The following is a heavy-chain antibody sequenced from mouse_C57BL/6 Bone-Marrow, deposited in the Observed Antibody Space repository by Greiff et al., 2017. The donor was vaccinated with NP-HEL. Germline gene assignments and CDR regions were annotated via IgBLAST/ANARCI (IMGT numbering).Heavy chain of an antibody. D-gene: IGHD2-4*01. CDR3: AREGGLRRRTYAMDY. J-gene: IGHJ4*01. CDR2: INYDGSST. Sequence: EVKLMESEGGLVQPGSSMKLSCTASGFTFSDYYMAWVRQVPEKGLEWVANINYDGSSTYYLDSLKSRFILSRDNANNILYLQMRSLKSEDTATYYCAREGGLRRRTYAMDYWGQGTSVTVSS. V-gene: IGHV5-16*01. CDR1: GFTFSDYY.